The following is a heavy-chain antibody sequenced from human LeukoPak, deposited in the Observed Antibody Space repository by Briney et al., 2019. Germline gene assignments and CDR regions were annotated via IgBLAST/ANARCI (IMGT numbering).Heavy chain of an antibody. CDR1: DYSISSGYGYY. Sequence: SETLSLTCTVSDYSISSGYGYYWGWIRQPPGKGLEWIGNIYHSGITYYNHFNSSLKSRVTISIDTSKNQFSLRLTSVTAADTAVYFRATLVSTRYYFDYWGQGTLVTVSS. D-gene: IGHD5/OR15-5a*01. J-gene: IGHJ4*02. V-gene: IGHV4-38-2*02. CDR3: ATLVSTRYYFDY. CDR2: IYHSGIT.